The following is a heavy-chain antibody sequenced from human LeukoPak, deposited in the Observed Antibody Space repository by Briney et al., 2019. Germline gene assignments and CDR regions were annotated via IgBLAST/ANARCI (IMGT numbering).Heavy chain of an antibody. J-gene: IGHJ1*01. CDR1: GFSFSSHG. CDR2: ISSDGSKK. Sequence: TGGSLRLSCAASGFSFSSHGMHWVRQAPGKGLEWVALISSDGSKKYYGDSVKGRFTISRDNSKSTLYLQMNSLRAEDTAVYYCAILITPTEHFQQWGQGTLVTVSS. V-gene: IGHV3-30*03. CDR3: AILITPTEHFQQ. D-gene: IGHD3-16*01.